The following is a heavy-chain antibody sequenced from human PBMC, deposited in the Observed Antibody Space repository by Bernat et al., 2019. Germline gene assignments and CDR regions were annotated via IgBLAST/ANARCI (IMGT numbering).Heavy chain of an antibody. CDR2: IDFGGST. Sequence: QLQLQESGPGLVKPSETLSLTCTVSGGSISSNIYYWDWIRQPPGKGLEWIGSIDFGGSTYYNTSLKSRVTISVDTSKNQFSLKLSSMTAADTAVYYCARRGYSDYDLFDYWGQGTLVTVSS. J-gene: IGHJ4*02. D-gene: IGHD5-12*01. V-gene: IGHV4-39*01. CDR1: GGSISSNIYY. CDR3: ARRGYSDYDLFDY.